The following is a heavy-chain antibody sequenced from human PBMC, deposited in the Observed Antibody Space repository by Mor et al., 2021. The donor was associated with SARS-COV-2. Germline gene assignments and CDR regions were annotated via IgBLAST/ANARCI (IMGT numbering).Heavy chain of an antibody. CDR2: ISYDGSNK. Sequence: SSYGMHWVRQAPGKGLEWVAVISYDGSNKYYADSVKGRFTISRDNSKNTLYLQMNSLRAEDTAVYYCAKDLVADHGGLGNWFD. V-gene: IGHV3-30*18. CDR1: SSYG. J-gene: IGHJ5*01. CDR3: AKDLVADHGGLGNWFD. D-gene: IGHD3-16*01.